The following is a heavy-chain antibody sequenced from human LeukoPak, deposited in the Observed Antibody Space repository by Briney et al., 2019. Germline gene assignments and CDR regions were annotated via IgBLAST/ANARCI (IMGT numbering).Heavy chain of an antibody. Sequence: GGSLRLSCAASGFTFDDYAMPWVRQAPGKGLEWVSGISWNSGSIGYADSVKGRFTISRDNAKNSLYLQMNSLRAEDTALYYCAKARNADGMDVWGQGTTVTVSS. CDR1: GFTFDDYA. CDR2: ISWNSGSI. CDR3: AKARNADGMDV. V-gene: IGHV3-9*01. J-gene: IGHJ6*02.